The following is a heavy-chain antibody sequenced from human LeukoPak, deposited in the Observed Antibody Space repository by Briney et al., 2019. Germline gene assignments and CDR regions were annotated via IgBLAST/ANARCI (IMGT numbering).Heavy chain of an antibody. D-gene: IGHD5-12*01. Sequence: GGSLRLSCAASGFTFSSYAMSWVRQAPGKGLEWVSAISGSGGSTYYADSVKGRFTISRDNSKNTLYLQMNSLRAEDTVVYYCAKLWDIVALGYADYWGQGTLVTVSS. CDR3: AKLWDIVALGYADY. V-gene: IGHV3-23*01. CDR2: ISGSGGST. CDR1: GFTFSSYA. J-gene: IGHJ4*02.